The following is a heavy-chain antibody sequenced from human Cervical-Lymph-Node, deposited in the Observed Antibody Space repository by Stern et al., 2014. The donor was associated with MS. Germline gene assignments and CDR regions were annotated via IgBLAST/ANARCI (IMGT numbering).Heavy chain of an antibody. CDR3: AREPSYVWGSYRAPSFDY. CDR1: GFTFSSYS. V-gene: IGHV3-48*02. CDR2: ISSGSSTI. J-gene: IGHJ4*02. D-gene: IGHD3-16*02. Sequence: EVQLVESGGGLVQPGGSLRLSCAASGFTFSSYSMNWVRQAPGKGLEWVSYISSGSSTIYYADSVQGRFTISRDNAKNSLYLQMNSLRDEDTAVYYCAREPSYVWGSYRAPSFDYWGQGTLVTVSS.